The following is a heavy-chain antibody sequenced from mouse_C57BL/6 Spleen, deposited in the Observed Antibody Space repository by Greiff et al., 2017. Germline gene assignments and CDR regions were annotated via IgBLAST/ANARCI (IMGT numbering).Heavy chain of an antibody. CDR1: GYTFTDYY. D-gene: IGHD1-1*01. Sequence: VQLQQSGPELVKPGASVKISCKASGYTFTDYYMNWVKQSHGQSLEWIGDINPNNGGTSYNQKFKGKATLTVDKSSSTAYMELRSLTSEDSAVYYCARRKLLRYGDYFDYWGQGTTLTVSS. V-gene: IGHV1-26*01. CDR2: INPNNGGT. CDR3: ARRKLLRYGDYFDY. J-gene: IGHJ2*01.